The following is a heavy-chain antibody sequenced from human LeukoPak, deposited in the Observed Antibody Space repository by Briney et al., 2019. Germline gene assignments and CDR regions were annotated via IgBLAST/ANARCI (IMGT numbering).Heavy chain of an antibody. D-gene: IGHD6-19*01. CDR3: AKEQWLVPPDHFDY. CDR2: ISGSGGST. J-gene: IGHJ4*02. Sequence: LSLTCTVSGGSISSGAYSWSWVRQAPGKGLEWVSAISGSGGSTYYADSVKGRFTISRDNSKNTLYLQMNSLRAEDTAVYYCAKEQWLVPPDHFDYWGQGTLVTVSS. CDR1: GGSISSGAYS. V-gene: IGHV3-23*01.